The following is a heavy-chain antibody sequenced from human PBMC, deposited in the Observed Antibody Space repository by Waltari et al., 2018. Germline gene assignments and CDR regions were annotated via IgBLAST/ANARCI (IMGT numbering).Heavy chain of an antibody. CDR2: IIPILGIA. V-gene: IGHV1-69*04. CDR1: GGTFSSYA. Sequence: QVQLVQSGAEVKKPGSSVKVSCKASGGTFSSYAISWVRQAPGQGLEWMGGIIPILGIANHAQKCQGRVTITADESTSTAYMEVSSLRSEDTAVEYCARGGGLEHGCYYYYYMDVWGKGTTVTVSS. D-gene: IGHD1-1*01. J-gene: IGHJ6*03. CDR3: ARGGGLEHGCYYYYYMDV.